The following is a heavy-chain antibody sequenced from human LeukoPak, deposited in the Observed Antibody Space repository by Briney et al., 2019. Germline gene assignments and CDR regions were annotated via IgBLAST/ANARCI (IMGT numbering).Heavy chain of an antibody. CDR3: AREGYCSSTSCYTLGDAFDI. Sequence: GGSLRLSCAASGFTVSSNYMSWVRQAPGKGLEWVSVIYSGGSTYYADSVKGRFTISRDNSKNTLYLQMNSLRAEDTGVYYCAREGYCSSTSCYTLGDAFDIWGQGTMVTVSS. CDR1: GFTVSSNY. D-gene: IGHD2-2*02. CDR2: IYSGGST. V-gene: IGHV3-53*01. J-gene: IGHJ3*02.